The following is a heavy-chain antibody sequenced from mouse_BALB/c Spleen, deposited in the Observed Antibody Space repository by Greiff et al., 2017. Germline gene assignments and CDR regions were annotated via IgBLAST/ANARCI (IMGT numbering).Heavy chain of an antibody. D-gene: IGHD1-1*01. Sequence: VHVKQSGAELVKPGASVKLSCTASGFNIKDTYMHWVKQRPEQGLEWIGRIDPANGNTKYDPKFQGKATITADTSSNTAYLQLSSLTSEDTAVYYCARRGFYYGSSYDYWGQGTTLTVSS. J-gene: IGHJ2*01. CDR3: ARRGFYYGSSYDY. V-gene: IGHV14-3*02. CDR2: IDPANGNT. CDR1: GFNIKDTY.